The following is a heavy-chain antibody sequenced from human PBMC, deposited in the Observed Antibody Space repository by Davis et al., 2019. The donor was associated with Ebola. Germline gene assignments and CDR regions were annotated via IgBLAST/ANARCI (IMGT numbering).Heavy chain of an antibody. J-gene: IGHJ4*02. V-gene: IGHV4-4*07. CDR3: AREGYYDSSGYPVDY. Sequence: PSETLSLTCTVSGGSISSYYWSWIRQPAGKGLEWIGHIYTSGSTNYNPSLKSRVTISVDTSKNQFSLKLSSVTAADTAVYYCAREGYYDSSGYPVDYWGQGTLVTGSS. CDR2: IYTSGST. CDR1: GGSISSYY. D-gene: IGHD3-22*01.